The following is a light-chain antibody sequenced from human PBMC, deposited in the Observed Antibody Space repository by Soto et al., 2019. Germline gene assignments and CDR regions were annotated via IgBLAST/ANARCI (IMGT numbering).Light chain of an antibody. V-gene: IGLV2-14*01. CDR3: SSYTSSSTLYV. J-gene: IGLJ1*01. CDR2: DVS. CDR1: SNDVGGFNY. Sequence: QSALTQPASVSGSPGQSITISCTGTSNDVGGFNYVSWYQQHPDKAPKLMIYDVSNRPSGVSNRFSGSKSGNTASLTISGLQAEDEADYYCSSYTSSSTLYVFGTGTKLTVL.